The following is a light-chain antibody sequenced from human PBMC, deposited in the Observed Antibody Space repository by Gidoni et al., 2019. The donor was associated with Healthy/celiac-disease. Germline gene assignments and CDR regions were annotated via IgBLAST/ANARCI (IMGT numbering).Light chain of an antibody. CDR2: DAS. V-gene: IGKV3-11*01. CDR3: QQRSNWPPGLT. J-gene: IGKJ4*01. CDR1: QSVSSY. Sequence: EIVLTPSPATMSLSLGETATLSCRASQSVSSYLAWYQQKPGQAPRLLIYDASNTATGIPARFSGSGSGTDFTLTISSLDPEDFAFYYCQQRSNWPPGLTFGGGTKVEIK.